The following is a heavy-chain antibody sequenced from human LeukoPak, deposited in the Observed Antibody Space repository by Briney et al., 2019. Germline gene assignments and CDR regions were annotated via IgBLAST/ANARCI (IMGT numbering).Heavy chain of an antibody. V-gene: IGHV1-69*13. D-gene: IGHD5-12*01. J-gene: IGHJ4*02. CDR3: AGNSRVASTSGLNY. CDR1: GGTFSSYP. Sequence: EASVKVSCKVSGGTFSSYPISWVRQAPGQGLEWMGEITPIFGEAQNAEKFQGRVTITADEPTSTVYMELTGLRLDDTAMYYCAGNSRVASTSGLNYWGQGTLVTVSS. CDR2: ITPIFGEA.